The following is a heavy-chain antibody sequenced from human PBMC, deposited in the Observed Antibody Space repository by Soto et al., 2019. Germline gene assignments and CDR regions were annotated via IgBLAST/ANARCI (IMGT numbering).Heavy chain of an antibody. Sequence: GESLKISCKGSGYFFTSYWIAWVRQMPGKGLEWMGIIYPGDSDTRYSPSFQGQVTISADKSISPDKSISTAYLHWSTLQASDAVLYCGASRGGVGDCLGMDVWGQGTTVTVSS. V-gene: IGHV5-51*01. CDR3: ASRGGVGDCLGMDV. CDR1: GYFFTSYW. CDR2: IYPGDSDT. J-gene: IGHJ6*02. D-gene: IGHD2-21*02.